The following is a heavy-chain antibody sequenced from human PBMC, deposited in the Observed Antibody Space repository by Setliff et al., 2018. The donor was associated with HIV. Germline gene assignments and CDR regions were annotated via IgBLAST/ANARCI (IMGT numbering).Heavy chain of an antibody. J-gene: IGHJ4*02. V-gene: IGHV3-30*04. CDR2: ISYDGSNR. CDR1: GFTFSSYA. D-gene: IGHD1-26*01. CDR3: ARRAAATTNFDY. Sequence: GGSLRLSCAASGFTFSSYAMHWVRQAPGKGLEWVAIISYDGSNRYYAESVKGRFTISRDNSKNTLYLQMSGLRAEDTAVYYCARRAAATTNFDYWGQGTLVTVSS.